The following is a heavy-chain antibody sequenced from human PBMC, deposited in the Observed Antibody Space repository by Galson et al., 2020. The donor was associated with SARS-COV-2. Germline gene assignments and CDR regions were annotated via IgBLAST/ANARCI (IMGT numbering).Heavy chain of an antibody. CDR2: ISSSSSYI. Sequence: RGSLRLSCAASGFPFSSYSMNWVRQAPGTGLEWVSPISSSSSYIYYADSVKGRFTISRDNAKNSLYLQMNSLRAEDTAVYYCARDLWFRDPIPGAAFDIWGQGTMVTVSS. J-gene: IGHJ3*02. CDR1: GFPFSSYS. V-gene: IGHV3-21*01. CDR3: ARDLWFRDPIPGAAFDI. D-gene: IGHD3-10*01.